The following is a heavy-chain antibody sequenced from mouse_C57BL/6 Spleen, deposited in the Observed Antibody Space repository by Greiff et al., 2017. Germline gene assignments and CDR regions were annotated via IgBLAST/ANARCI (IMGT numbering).Heavy chain of an antibody. J-gene: IGHJ3*01. CDR3: ARYDYDGPWFAY. V-gene: IGHV1-55*01. CDR2: IYPGSGST. Sequence: QVQLQQSGAELVKPGASVKMSCKASGYTFTSYWITWVKQRPGQGLEWIGDIYPGSGSTNYNEKFKSKATLTVDTSSSTAYMQLSSLTSEDSAVYYCARYDYDGPWFAYWGQGTLVTVSA. CDR1: GYTFTSYW. D-gene: IGHD2-4*01.